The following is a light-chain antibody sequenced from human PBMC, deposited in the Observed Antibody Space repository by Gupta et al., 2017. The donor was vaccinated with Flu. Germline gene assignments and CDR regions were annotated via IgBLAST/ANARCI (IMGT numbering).Light chain of an antibody. CDR1: NSNIGRNT. CDR3: ATGDDSLNGPV. V-gene: IGLV1-44*01. Sequence: QSLLTQPPSSSGTPGQRVTISCSGSNSNIGRNTLSWYQQLPGAAPKLIIQNDNQRPSGVPVRFSGSKAGTSASLTISGLQSEDEGDFYCATGDDSLNGPVFGGGTRLTVL. J-gene: IGLJ3*02. CDR2: NDN.